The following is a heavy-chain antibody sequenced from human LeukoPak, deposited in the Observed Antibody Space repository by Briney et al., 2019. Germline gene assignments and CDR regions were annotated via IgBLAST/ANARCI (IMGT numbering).Heavy chain of an antibody. CDR1: GGSISSSSYY. D-gene: IGHD6-13*01. CDR3: ARDWAAAGTDWFDP. J-gene: IGHJ5*02. CDR2: IYYSGST. V-gene: IGHV4-39*07. Sequence: SETLSLTCTVSGGSISSSSYYWGWIRQPPGKGLEWIGSIYYSGSTYYNPSLKSRVTISVDTSKNQFSLKLSSVTAADTAVYYCARDWAAAGTDWFDPWGQETLVTVSS.